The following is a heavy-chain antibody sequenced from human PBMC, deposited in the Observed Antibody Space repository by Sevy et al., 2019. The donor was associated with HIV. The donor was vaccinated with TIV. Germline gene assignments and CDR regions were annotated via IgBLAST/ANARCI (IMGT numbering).Heavy chain of an antibody. D-gene: IGHD3-3*01. Sequence: GGSLRLSCSASGFTFSSYAMHWVRQAPGKGLEYVSAISSNGGSTYYADSVKGRFTISRDNSKNTLYLQMSSLRAEDTAVYYCVKPRYDFWSGYYNTAYFDYWGQGTLVTVSS. J-gene: IGHJ4*02. CDR2: ISSNGGST. CDR3: VKPRYDFWSGYYNTAYFDY. V-gene: IGHV3-64D*06. CDR1: GFTFSSYA.